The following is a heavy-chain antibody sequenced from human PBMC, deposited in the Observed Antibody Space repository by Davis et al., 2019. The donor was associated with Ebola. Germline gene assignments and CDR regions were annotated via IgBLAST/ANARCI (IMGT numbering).Heavy chain of an antibody. CDR1: CYILPRYS. CDR2: TNGGNGDT. V-gene: IGHV1-3*01. CDR3: ARDEDV. Sequence: SVTVSCQTSCYILPRYSIHWVRQAPGEGLEWVGWTNGGNGDTKCSQKFQGRVTFTRDASASTAYMELSSLGSEDTAMYYCARDEDVWGQGTTVNVSS. J-gene: IGHJ6*02.